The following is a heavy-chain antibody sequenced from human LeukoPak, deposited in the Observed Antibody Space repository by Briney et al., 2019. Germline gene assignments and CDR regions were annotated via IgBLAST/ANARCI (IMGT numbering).Heavy chain of an antibody. Sequence: ASVKVSCKASGYTFTDYYIDWVRQAPGQGLEWMGIINPSGGNTKYAEKFQARVTMTRDTSTSTVYMDLSSLRSEDTAVYHCARAPGYGDCDYWGQGTLVTVSS. CDR3: ARAPGYGDCDY. J-gene: IGHJ4*02. D-gene: IGHD4-17*01. CDR1: GYTFTDYY. V-gene: IGHV1-46*01. CDR2: INPSGGNT.